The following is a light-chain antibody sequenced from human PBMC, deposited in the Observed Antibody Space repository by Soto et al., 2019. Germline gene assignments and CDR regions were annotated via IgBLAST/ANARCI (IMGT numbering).Light chain of an antibody. CDR1: SSDVGGYDF. CDR2: DVN. CDR3: SSYTSSHTRV. V-gene: IGLV2-14*01. Sequence: QSALTQPASVSGSPGQSITISCTGTSSDVGGYDFVSWYQHHPGKAPKLLIYDVNNRPSGLSDRFSGSKFGNTASLTISGLQTEDEADYYCSSYTSSHTRVFGTGTKVTVL. J-gene: IGLJ1*01.